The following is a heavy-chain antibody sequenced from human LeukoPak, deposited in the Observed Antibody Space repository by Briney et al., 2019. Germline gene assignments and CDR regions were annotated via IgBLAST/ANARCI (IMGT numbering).Heavy chain of an antibody. V-gene: IGHV3-30*18. J-gene: IGHJ4*02. CDR3: AKDEGYCSGGACYRQDY. D-gene: IGHD2-15*01. Sequence: GGSLRLSCAASGFTFSTYGIHWVRQGPGKGLEWVAVISDDGSDQYYADSVKGRFTISRDNSKNTLYLQMNSLRAEDTAVYYCAKDEGYCSGGACYRQDYWGQGTLVTVSS. CDR2: ISDDGSDQ. CDR1: GFTFSTYG.